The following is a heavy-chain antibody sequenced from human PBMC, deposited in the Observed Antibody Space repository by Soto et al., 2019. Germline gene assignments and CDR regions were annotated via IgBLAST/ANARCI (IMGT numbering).Heavy chain of an antibody. CDR1: GYSFTSYW. J-gene: IGHJ6*02. CDR2: IYPGDSDT. Sequence: EVQLVQSGAEVKKPGESLKISCKGSGYSFTSYWIGWVRQMPGKGLEWMRIIYPGDSDTRYSPSFQGQVTVSADKSIRTAYLQWSSLEASDTAMYYCARQEGERTYYDILTGYYYPYGMVVWGQGTTVTVSS. V-gene: IGHV5-51*01. CDR3: ARQEGERTYYDILTGYYYPYGMVV. D-gene: IGHD3-9*01.